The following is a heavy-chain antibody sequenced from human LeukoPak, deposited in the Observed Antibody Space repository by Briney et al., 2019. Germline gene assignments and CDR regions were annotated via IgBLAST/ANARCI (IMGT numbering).Heavy chain of an antibody. CDR3: AKDRGDYTDWFDP. V-gene: IGHV3-66*03. CDR1: ELSVSSNY. D-gene: IGHD4-17*01. J-gene: IGHJ5*02. Sequence: PGGSLRLSCAASELSVSSNYMSWIRQAPGKGLEWVAILYSSGRTEYADSVKGRFAVSRDNSKNTLYLQMNSLRAEDTAVYYCAKDRGDYTDWFDPWGQGTLVTVSS. CDR2: LYSSGRT.